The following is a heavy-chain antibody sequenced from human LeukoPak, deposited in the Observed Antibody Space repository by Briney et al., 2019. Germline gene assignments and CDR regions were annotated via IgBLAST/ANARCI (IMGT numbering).Heavy chain of an antibody. J-gene: IGHJ4*02. Sequence: GSLRLSCAASGFTFSSSAMSWVRQAPGKGLEWVSAISNNGGYTYYADSVKGRFTISRDNSKNTLYLQMNSLRAEDTAVYYCAKCGGRTGSYYIDYWGQGTLVTVSS. V-gene: IGHV3-23*01. CDR3: AKCGGRTGSYYIDY. D-gene: IGHD1-26*01. CDR1: GFTFSSSA. CDR2: ISNNGGYT.